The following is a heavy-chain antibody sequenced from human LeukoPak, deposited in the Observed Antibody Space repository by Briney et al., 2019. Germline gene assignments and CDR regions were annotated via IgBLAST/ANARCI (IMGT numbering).Heavy chain of an antibody. CDR2: INSDGSTT. Sequence: QPGGSLRLSCAASGFTFSSYWMHWVCHAPGKGLVWVSRINSDGSTTSYADSVKGRFTISRDNSRNTVYLQMNSLRAEDTAIYYCARYCISISCPGGHYYGMDDWGQGTTLTVSS. V-gene: IGHV3-74*01. D-gene: IGHD2-2*01. CDR1: GFTFSSYW. J-gene: IGHJ6*02. CDR3: ARYCISISCPGGHYYGMDD.